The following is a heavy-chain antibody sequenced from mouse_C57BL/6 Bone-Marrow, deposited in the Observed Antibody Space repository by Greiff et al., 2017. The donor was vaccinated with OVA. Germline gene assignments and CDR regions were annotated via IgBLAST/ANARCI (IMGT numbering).Heavy chain of an antibody. Sequence: VQLQQSGAELVKPGASVKLSCKASGYTFTSYWMQWVKQRPGQGLEWIGEIDPSDSYTNYNQKFKGKATSTVDTSSSTAYMQLSSLTSEDSAVYYCARVYYGSSPAWFAYWGQGTLVTVSA. V-gene: IGHV1-50*01. CDR1: GYTFTSYW. CDR3: ARVYYGSSPAWFAY. J-gene: IGHJ3*01. D-gene: IGHD1-1*01. CDR2: IDPSDSYT.